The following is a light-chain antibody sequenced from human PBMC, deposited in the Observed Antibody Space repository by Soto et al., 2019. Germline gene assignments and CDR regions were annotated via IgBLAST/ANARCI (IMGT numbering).Light chain of an antibody. J-gene: IGLJ3*02. CDR1: SSDVGAYKY. Sequence: QSVLTQPPSASGSPGQTVTISCTGTSSDVGAYKYVSWYQQYPGKAPKLMIYEITKRPSGVPDRFSGSKSGNTASLTVSGLQDEDEDDYYCTSYVGSGIWVFGGGTKLTVL. CDR2: EIT. CDR3: TSYVGSGIWV. V-gene: IGLV2-8*01.